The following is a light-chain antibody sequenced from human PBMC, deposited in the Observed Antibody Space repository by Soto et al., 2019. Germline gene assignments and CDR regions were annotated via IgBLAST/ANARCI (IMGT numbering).Light chain of an antibody. CDR3: QQYCRSPLT. V-gene: IGKV3-20*01. CDR1: QSISSNS. Sequence: EIEITQSPGTLSLYPGERATLYYRAIQSISSNSLAWYQQKPGQAPRLLIYGASSGFTGIPDRFSGRGSGTDFTLTISRLEPEDFAVYYCQQYCRSPLTFGGGTKVDIK. CDR2: GAS. J-gene: IGKJ4*01.